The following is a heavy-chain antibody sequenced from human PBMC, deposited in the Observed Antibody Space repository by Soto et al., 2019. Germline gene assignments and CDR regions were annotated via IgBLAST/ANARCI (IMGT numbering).Heavy chain of an antibody. V-gene: IGHV4-30-4*01. CDR1: GDSISSGDFY. D-gene: IGHD2-2*01. Sequence: QVQLQESGPGLMKPSQTLSLTCSVSGDSISSGDFYWSWIRQSPGKGLEWIAYIYHTGSAYYNPSLKSRVRISVDTSKNQFSLHLSSVTATDTAVYYCTRGTPQNWFEPWGQGTLVTVSS. CDR3: TRGTPQNWFEP. CDR2: IYHTGSA. J-gene: IGHJ5*02.